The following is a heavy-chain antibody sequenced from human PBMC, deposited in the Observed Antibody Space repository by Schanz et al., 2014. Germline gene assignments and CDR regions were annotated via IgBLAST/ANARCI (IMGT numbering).Heavy chain of an antibody. CDR3: ARPALWFGDNCFDP. Sequence: QVQLVDSGGGVVQPGRSLRLSCAASGFTFSSYALHWVRQAPGKGLEWVAFVPFDGSQKFYADSVKGRFTISRDNSKNTVYLQMNSLRPGDTAVYYCARPALWFGDNCFDPWGQGTLGTVSA. V-gene: IGHV3-30*04. CDR2: VPFDGSQK. CDR1: GFTFSSYA. J-gene: IGHJ5*02. D-gene: IGHD3-10*01.